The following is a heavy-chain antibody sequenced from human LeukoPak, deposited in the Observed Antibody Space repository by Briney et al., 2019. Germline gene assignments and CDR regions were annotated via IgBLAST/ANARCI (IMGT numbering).Heavy chain of an antibody. V-gene: IGHV4-30-2*01. J-gene: IGHJ3*02. CDR2: IYHSGST. D-gene: IGHD6-13*01. CDR3: ARWPSPPIAAAGQGAFDI. CDR1: GGSISSGGYY. Sequence: PSETLSLTCTVSGGSISSGGYYWSWIRQPPGKGLEWIGYIYHSGSTYYNPSLKSRVTISVDRSKNQFSLKLSSVTAADTAVYYCARWPSPPIAAAGQGAFDIWGQGTMVTVSS.